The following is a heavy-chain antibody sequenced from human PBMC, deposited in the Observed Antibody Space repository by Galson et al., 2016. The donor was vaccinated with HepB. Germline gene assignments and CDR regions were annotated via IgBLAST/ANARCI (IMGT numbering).Heavy chain of an antibody. CDR3: ARAVPYDIRRDYNFYGLDV. CDR2: INQDGSEK. J-gene: IGHJ6*04. D-gene: IGHD1-1*01. CDR1: GFTFSRYW. Sequence: SLRLSCAVSGFTFSRYWMTWVRQAPGKGLEWVANINQDGSEKICVDSVKGRFTIPRDKANNSLYPQMNSLSAGDTAVYYCARAVPYDIRRDYNFYGLDVWGRGTTVTVSS. V-gene: IGHV3-7*01.